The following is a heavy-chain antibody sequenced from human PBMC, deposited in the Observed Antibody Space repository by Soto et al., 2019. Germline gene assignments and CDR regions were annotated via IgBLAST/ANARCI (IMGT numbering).Heavy chain of an antibody. CDR1: GFTFSNDW. CDR2: INADGGSA. V-gene: IGHV3-74*01. Sequence: PGGSLRLSCAASGFTFSNDWMHWVRQAPGKGLEWVSRINADGGSAHYADSVRGRFTISRDNAKSTLFLQLNSLRVEDTAIYYCIKVLTRGVGVPRFYFDSWGQGTLVTVYS. D-gene: IGHD3-9*01. J-gene: IGHJ4*02. CDR3: IKVLTRGVGVPRFYFDS.